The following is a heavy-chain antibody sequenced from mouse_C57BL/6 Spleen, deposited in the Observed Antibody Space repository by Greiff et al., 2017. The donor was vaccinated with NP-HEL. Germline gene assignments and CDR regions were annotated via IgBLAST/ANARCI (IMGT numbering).Heavy chain of an antibody. CDR3: ARGMGPYFDY. V-gene: IGHV1-82*01. D-gene: IGHD4-1*01. Sequence: QVQLQQSGPELVKPGASVKISCKASGYAFSSSWMNWVKQRPGKGLEWIGRIYPGDGDTNYNGKFKGKATLTADKSSSTAYMQLSSLTSEDSAVYFCARGMGPYFDYWGQGTTLTVSS. CDR2: IYPGDGDT. J-gene: IGHJ2*01. CDR1: GYAFSSSW.